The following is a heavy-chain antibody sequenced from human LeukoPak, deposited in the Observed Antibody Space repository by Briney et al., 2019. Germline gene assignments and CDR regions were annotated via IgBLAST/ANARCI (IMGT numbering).Heavy chain of an antibody. CDR1: GFTFSSYS. D-gene: IGHD3-10*01. CDR2: ISSSSSYI. Sequence: GGSLRLSCAASGFTFSSYSMNWVRQAPGKGLEWVSSISSSSSYIYYADSVKGRFTISRDNAKNSLYLQMNSLRAEDTAVYYCARGVHIVRGVLSDYWGQGTLVTVSS. CDR3: ARGVHIVRGVLSDY. J-gene: IGHJ4*02. V-gene: IGHV3-21*01.